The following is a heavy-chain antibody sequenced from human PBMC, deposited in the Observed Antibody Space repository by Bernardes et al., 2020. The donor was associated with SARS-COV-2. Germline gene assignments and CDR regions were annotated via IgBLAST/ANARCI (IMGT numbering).Heavy chain of an antibody. CDR1: GFTVRDTH. CDR3: ASCLDASSLCFPS. J-gene: IGHJ4*02. D-gene: IGHD3-16*01. V-gene: IGHV3-53*01. CDR2: FYRVSNT. Sequence: GGSLRLSCAASGFTVRDTHMSWFRQSPGKGLEWFSVFYRVSNTYYSESVKCRFTISRDNSKNTLYLQMNSLRAGDTAMYYCASCLDASSLCFPSWGQGTLVTVSS.